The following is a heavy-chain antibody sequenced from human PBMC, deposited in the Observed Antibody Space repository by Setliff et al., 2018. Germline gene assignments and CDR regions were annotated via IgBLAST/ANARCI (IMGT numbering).Heavy chain of an antibody. J-gene: IGHJ5*02. Sequence: SETLSLTCTVSGGSISSSYWSWIRQPPGKGLEWIGYIYSSGSTNNNPSPKSRATISVDTPKNQFSLKLSSVAAADTAVYYCARAAKYDSSGYYGFWFDPWGQGTLVTVSS. CDR2: IYSSGST. CDR1: GGSISSSY. D-gene: IGHD3-22*01. V-gene: IGHV4-59*01. CDR3: ARAAKYDSSGYYGFWFDP.